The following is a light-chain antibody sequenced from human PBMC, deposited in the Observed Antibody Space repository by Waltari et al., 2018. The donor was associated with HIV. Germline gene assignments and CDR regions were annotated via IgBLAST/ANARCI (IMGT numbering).Light chain of an antibody. CDR3: QQYKSYALT. V-gene: IGKV1-5*03. CDR2: KAS. J-gene: IGKJ4*01. Sequence: DIQMTQSPSTLSASVGHRVTITCRASQSISSWLAWYQQKPGKAPKLLIYKASTLENVVPSRFSGSGSGTEFTLTISSLQPDDFATYYCQQYKSYALTFGGGTKVEIK. CDR1: QSISSW.